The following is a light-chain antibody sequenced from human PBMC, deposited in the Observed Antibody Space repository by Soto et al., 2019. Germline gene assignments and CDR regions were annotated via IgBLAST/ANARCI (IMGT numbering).Light chain of an antibody. CDR1: QSVSSSY. V-gene: IGKV3-20*01. CDR3: QQYDSSSWT. Sequence: EIVLTQSPGTLSLSAGERATLSCRASQSVSSSYLAGYQQRPGQAPRLLISGASRRATGIPDRFSGSGSGTEFTLTISRLESEDFAVYYCQQYDSSSWTFGQGTKVEIK. J-gene: IGKJ1*01. CDR2: GAS.